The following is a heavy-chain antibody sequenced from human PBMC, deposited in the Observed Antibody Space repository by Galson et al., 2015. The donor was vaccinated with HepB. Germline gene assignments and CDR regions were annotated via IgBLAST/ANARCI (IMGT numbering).Heavy chain of an antibody. V-gene: IGHV4-4*02. Sequence: SETLSLTCAVSGDSISTSSWWSWVRQPPGKGLEWIGEISRSGNTYYNPSLESRVTMSLDKSKNQFSLKLSSVTAADTAVYYCARDPHTPRDGYNVRGQGTLVTVSS. CDR1: GDSISTSSW. CDR3: ARDPHTPRDGYNV. D-gene: IGHD5-24*01. CDR2: ISRSGNT. J-gene: IGHJ4*02.